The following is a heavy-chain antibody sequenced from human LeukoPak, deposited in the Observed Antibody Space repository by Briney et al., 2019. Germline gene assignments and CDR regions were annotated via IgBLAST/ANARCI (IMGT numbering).Heavy chain of an antibody. J-gene: IGHJ2*01. Sequence: SGGTLRLSCAASGFSVSTKYMNWVRQAPGNGLEWVSIIYSGADTYYADSVKGRFTISRDTSKNTLFLHMNSLRVEDTAVYFCARVGDHYHWYLDLWGRGTLVSVSS. CDR1: GFSVSTKY. CDR3: ARVGDHYHWYLDL. CDR2: IYSGADT. V-gene: IGHV3-53*01. D-gene: IGHD3-10*01.